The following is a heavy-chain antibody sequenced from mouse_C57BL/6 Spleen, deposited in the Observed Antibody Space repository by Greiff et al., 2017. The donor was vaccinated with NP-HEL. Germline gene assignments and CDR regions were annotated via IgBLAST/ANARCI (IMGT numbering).Heavy chain of an antibody. Sequence: EVKLQESGGGLVKPGGSLKLSCAASGFTFSDYGMHWVRQAPEKGLEWVAYISSGSSTIYYADTVKGRFTISRDNAKNTLFLQMTSLRSEDTAMYYCARPTDYDWGAWFAYWGQGTLVTVSA. J-gene: IGHJ3*01. CDR3: ARPTDYDWGAWFAY. D-gene: IGHD2-4*01. CDR1: GFTFSDYG. CDR2: ISSGSSTI. V-gene: IGHV5-17*01.